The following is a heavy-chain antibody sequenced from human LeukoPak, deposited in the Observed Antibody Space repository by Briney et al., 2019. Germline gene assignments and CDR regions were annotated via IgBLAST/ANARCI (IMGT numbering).Heavy chain of an antibody. D-gene: IGHD3-22*01. Sequence: SETLSLTCTVSGGSISSYYWSWIRQPPGKGLEWIGYIYYSGSTNYNPSLKSRVTISVDTSKNQFSLKLSSVTAADTAVYYCARQKPGYYDSSGYYWFDPWGQGTLVTVSS. V-gene: IGHV4-59*08. CDR3: ARQKPGYYDSSGYYWFDP. J-gene: IGHJ5*02. CDR2: IYYSGST. CDR1: GGSISSYY.